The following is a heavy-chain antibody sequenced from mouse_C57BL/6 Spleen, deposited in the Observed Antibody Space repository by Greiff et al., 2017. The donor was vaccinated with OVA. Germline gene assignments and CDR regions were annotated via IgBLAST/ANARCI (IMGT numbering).Heavy chain of an antibody. V-gene: IGHV3-6*01. J-gene: IGHJ2*01. CDR3: ARGRGITTVVAPFDY. CDR2: ISYDGSN. CDR1: GYSITSGYY. D-gene: IGHD1-1*01. Sequence: EVKLQESGPGLVKPSQSLSLTCSVTGYSITSGYYWNWIRQFPGNKLEWMGYISYDGSNNYNPSLKNRISISRDTSKNQFFLKLNSVTTEDTATYYCARGRGITTVVAPFDYWGQGTTLTVSS.